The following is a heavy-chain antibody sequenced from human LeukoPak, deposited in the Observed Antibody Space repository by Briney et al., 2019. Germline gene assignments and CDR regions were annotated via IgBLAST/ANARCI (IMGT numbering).Heavy chain of an antibody. V-gene: IGHV1-18*01. CDR1: GYTFTSYG. CDR2: ISAYNGNT. Sequence: GASVKVSCKASGYTFTSYGISWVRQAPGQGLEWMGWISAYNGNTNYAQKLQGRVTMTTDTSTSTAYMELRSLRSDDTAVYYCARDTLVWSGYSPGIDYWRQGTLVTVSS. D-gene: IGHD3-3*01. CDR3: ARDTLVWSGYSPGIDY. J-gene: IGHJ4*02.